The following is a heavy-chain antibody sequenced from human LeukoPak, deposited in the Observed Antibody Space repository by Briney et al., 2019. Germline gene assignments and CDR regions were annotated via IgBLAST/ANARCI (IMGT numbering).Heavy chain of an antibody. D-gene: IGHD5-12*01. Sequence: PGGSLRLSCAASGFTFRNYAMSWIRQAPGKGLEWVSVIGDSGGRIYYADSVKGRFTISRDNSKNTLYLQMNSLRVDDTALYYCAGGGYSGHDWGYYFDYWGPGTLVTVSS. CDR2: IGDSGGRI. CDR3: AGGGYSGHDWGYYFDY. CDR1: GFTFRNYA. J-gene: IGHJ4*02. V-gene: IGHV3-23*01.